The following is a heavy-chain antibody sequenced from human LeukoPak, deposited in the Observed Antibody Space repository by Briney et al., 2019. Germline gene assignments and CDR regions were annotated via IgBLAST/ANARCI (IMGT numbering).Heavy chain of an antibody. CDR3: AKDFWNSDYFDY. Sequence: PGGSLRLSCAASGFTVSSHYMNWVRQAPGKGPQWVSVLYSDGTTYYADSVKGRFTISRDNSRSTLYLQMNSLRAEDTAVYYCAKDFWNSDYFDYWGQGTLVTVSS. D-gene: IGHD1-7*01. V-gene: IGHV3-66*01. CDR1: GFTVSSHY. CDR2: LYSDGTT. J-gene: IGHJ4*02.